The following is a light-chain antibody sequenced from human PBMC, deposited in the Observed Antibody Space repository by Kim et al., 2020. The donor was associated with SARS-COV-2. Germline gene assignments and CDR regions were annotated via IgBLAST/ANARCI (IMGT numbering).Light chain of an antibody. CDR3: QQVNSYPQT. CDR2: GAS. CDR1: QGIASY. V-gene: IGKV1-9*01. Sequence: ASVGDRVTITCRTSQGIASYLAWYQQTPGKAPKLLIYGASILQSGVPSRFSGSGSGTEFTLTISSLQPEDFATYYCQQVNSYPQTFGQGTKLEI. J-gene: IGKJ2*01.